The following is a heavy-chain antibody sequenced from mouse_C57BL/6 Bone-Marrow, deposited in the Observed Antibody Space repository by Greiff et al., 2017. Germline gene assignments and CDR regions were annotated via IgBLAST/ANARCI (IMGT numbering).Heavy chain of an antibody. J-gene: IGHJ2*01. D-gene: IGHD2-5*01. CDR2: IYPGSGST. Sequence: VKLQQPGAELVKPGASVKMSCKASGYTFTSYWITWVKQRPGQGLEWIGDIYPGSGSTNYNEKFKSKATLTVDTSSSTAYMQLSSLTSEDSAVYYCARRSYSNYVNDYWGQGTTLTVSS. CDR1: GYTFTSYW. CDR3: ARRSYSNYVNDY. V-gene: IGHV1-55*01.